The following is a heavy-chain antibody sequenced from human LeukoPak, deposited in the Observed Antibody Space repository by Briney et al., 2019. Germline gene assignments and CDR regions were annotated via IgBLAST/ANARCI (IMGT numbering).Heavy chain of an antibody. Sequence: GGSLRLSCAASGVSFGSYAMSWVRQAAGKGLEWVSEICGSVSGSGGSTYYADSVKGRFTISRDNSKNTLYLQMNSLRAEDTAVYYCAKGRPPGYCSSTSCRIGTAQYYYGMDVWGQGTTVTVSS. D-gene: IGHD2-2*01. J-gene: IGHJ6*02. CDR3: AKGRPPGYCSSTSCRIGTAQYYYGMDV. CDR1: GVSFGSYA. V-gene: IGHV3-23*01. CDR2: ICGSVSGSGGST.